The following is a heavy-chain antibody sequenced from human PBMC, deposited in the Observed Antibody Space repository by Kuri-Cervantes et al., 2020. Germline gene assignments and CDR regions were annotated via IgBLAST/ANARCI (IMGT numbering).Heavy chain of an antibody. V-gene: IGHV4-39*01. Sequence: SETLSLTCTVSGGSISSSSYYWGWIRQPPGKGLEWIGSMYYSGSTYYNPSLRSRVTISADTSKNQFSLKLSSVTAADTAVYYCATRGQLEGYYFDYWGQGTLVTVSS. CDR2: MYYSGST. D-gene: IGHD6-6*01. CDR1: GGSISSSSYY. J-gene: IGHJ4*02. CDR3: ATRGQLEGYYFDY.